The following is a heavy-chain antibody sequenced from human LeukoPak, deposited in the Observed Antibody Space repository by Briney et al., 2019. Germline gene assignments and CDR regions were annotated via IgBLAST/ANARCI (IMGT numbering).Heavy chain of an antibody. CDR2: IYSGGST. J-gene: IGHJ3*01. D-gene: IGHD1-26*01. CDR3: VTHYKWDLLVHAFDF. Sequence: GGSLRLSCAASGFTVSSNYMSWVRQAPGKGLEWVSVIYSGGSTYYADSVKGRFTISRDNSKNTLYLQMNSLRAEDTAEYYCVTHYKWDLLVHAFDFWGQGTRVTVSS. V-gene: IGHV3-66*04. CDR1: GFTVSSNY.